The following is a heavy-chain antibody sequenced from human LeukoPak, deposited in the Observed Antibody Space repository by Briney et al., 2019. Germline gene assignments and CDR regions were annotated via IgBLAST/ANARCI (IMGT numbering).Heavy chain of an antibody. V-gene: IGHV4-59*08. CDR3: ASLQLWPPEVDY. D-gene: IGHD5-18*01. Sequence: SETLSLTCTVSGGSISSYYWSWIRQPPGKGLEWIGYIYYSGSTNYNPSLKSRVTISVDTSKNQFSLKLSSVIAADTAVYYCASLQLWPPEVDYWGQGTLVTVSS. CDR2: IYYSGST. J-gene: IGHJ4*02. CDR1: GGSISSYY.